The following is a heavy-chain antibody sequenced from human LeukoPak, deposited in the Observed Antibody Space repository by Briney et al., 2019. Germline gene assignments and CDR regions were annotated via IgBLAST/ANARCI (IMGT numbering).Heavy chain of an antibody. J-gene: IGHJ3*02. CDR3: ARVLYSSGWLLDVFEI. D-gene: IGHD6-19*01. Sequence: ASVKVSCKASGYTFSSYYIHWVRQAPGQGLEWMGAINPIGGSVSYTEKFQGRVTMTRDMSTSTVYMELSSLTSEDTAVYYCARVLYSSGWLLDVFEIWGPGTMVTVSS. CDR2: INPIGGSV. V-gene: IGHV1-46*01. CDR1: GYTFSSYY.